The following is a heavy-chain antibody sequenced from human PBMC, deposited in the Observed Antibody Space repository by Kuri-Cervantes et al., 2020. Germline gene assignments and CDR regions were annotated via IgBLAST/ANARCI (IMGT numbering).Heavy chain of an antibody. CDR2: IYYSGST. J-gene: IGHJ4*02. CDR3: TNWRRGYTSGRYPQRVSNS. Sequence: GSLRLSCTVSGGSISSSNSYWGWVRQPPGKGLEWIGTIYYSGSTYYNPSLNSRVTMSVDTSKNQFSLRLTSVTAADTAVYFCTNWRRGYTSGRYPQRVSNSWGQGTLVTVSS. D-gene: IGHD6-19*01. V-gene: IGHV4-39*01. CDR1: GGSISSSNSY.